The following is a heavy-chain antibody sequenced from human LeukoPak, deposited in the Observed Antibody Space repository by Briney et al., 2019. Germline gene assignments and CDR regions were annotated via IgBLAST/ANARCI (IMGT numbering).Heavy chain of an antibody. Sequence: GGSLRLSCAASGFTFSSYAMSWVRQGPGRGLEWLSLISWDGDSANYADSVKGRFTISRDNGKNTLYLQMNSLRTEDTAFYYCAKGLCSGGSCCPDSWGQGTLVTVSS. V-gene: IGHV3-43*01. CDR1: GFTFSSYA. D-gene: IGHD2-15*01. J-gene: IGHJ5*01. CDR2: ISWDGDSA. CDR3: AKGLCSGGSCCPDS.